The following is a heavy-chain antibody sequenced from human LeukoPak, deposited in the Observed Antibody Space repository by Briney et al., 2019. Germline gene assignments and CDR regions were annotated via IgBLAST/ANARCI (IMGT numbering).Heavy chain of an antibody. D-gene: IGHD2-8*01. CDR3: ARASMGYVDY. CDR2: INSSSSTI. CDR1: GFTFSSYS. Sequence: PGGSLRLSCAASGFTFSSYSMNWVRQAPGKGLEWVSYINSSSSTIYYADSVKGRFTISRDNAKNSLYLQMNSLRAEDTAVCYCARASMGYVDYWGQGTLVTVSS. J-gene: IGHJ4*02. V-gene: IGHV3-48*01.